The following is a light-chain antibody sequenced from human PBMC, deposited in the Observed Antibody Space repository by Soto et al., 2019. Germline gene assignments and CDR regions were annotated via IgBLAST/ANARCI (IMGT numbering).Light chain of an antibody. J-gene: IGLJ2*01. CDR3: QVWDSSSAHVV. CDR2: SDL. CDR1: NIGSKS. V-gene: IGLV3-21*04. Sequence: SYELTQPPSVSVAPGKTARISCGGNNIGSKSVHWYQRKPGQAPVLVIYSDLDLPSVIPERFSGSNSGNTATLTISRVEAGDEVDYYCQVWDSSSAHVVFGGGTKLTVL.